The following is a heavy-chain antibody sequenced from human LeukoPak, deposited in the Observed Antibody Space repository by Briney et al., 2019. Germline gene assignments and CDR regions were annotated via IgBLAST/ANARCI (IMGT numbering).Heavy chain of an antibody. CDR2: ISGSGYST. Sequence: GGSLRLSCAASGFTFSNYAMTWVRQAPGKGLEWVSGISGSGYSTYYADSVKGRFTISRDNSKNTLFLQMNSLRAEDTALYYCAKGRVDFWTASDHWGQGILVTVSS. CDR3: AKGRVDFWTASDH. J-gene: IGHJ4*02. CDR1: GFTFSNYA. V-gene: IGHV3-23*01. D-gene: IGHD3-3*01.